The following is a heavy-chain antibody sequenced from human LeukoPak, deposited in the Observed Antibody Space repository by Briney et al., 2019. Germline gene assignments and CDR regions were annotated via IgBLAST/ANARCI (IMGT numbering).Heavy chain of an antibody. D-gene: IGHD6-6*01. CDR1: GGSISNYY. Sequence: PSETLSLTCSVSGGSISNYYWSWIRQPPGKGLEWIGYIYYSGSTNYNPSLKSRVTISVDTSNNQFSLKLNSVTAADTAVYYCARASRGEQLAGLDYWGQGTLVTVSS. CDR3: ARASRGEQLAGLDY. CDR2: IYYSGST. J-gene: IGHJ4*02. V-gene: IGHV4-59*01.